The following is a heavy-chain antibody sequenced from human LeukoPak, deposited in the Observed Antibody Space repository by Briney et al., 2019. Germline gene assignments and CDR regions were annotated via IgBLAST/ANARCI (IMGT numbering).Heavy chain of an antibody. CDR1: GFTISNYW. Sequence: PGGSLRLSCAASGFTISNYWMSWVRQAPGKGLEWVANIKQDGSEKYYVDSVKGRFTISRDNAKNSLYLQMNSLGAEDTAVYYCASSVLSFGDYWGQGILVTVSS. CDR2: IKQDGSEK. V-gene: IGHV3-7*03. CDR3: ASSVLSFGDY. J-gene: IGHJ4*02. D-gene: IGHD3-10*01.